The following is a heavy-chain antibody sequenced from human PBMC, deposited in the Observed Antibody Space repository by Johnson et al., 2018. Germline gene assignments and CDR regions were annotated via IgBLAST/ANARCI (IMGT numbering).Heavy chain of an antibody. Sequence: QVQLVESGPRLVKPSETLSLTCSVSGGSISNYYWSWIRQPPGKGLEWIGYIYHTGSSNYNPSLKSRVTISVDTSKSQFSLKLSSVTAADTAVYYCARESRYTYGDSYYYGMDVWGQGTTVTVSS. V-gene: IGHV4-59*01. CDR3: ARESRYTYGDSYYYGMDV. CDR1: GGSISNYY. CDR2: IYHTGSS. D-gene: IGHD5-18*01. J-gene: IGHJ6*02.